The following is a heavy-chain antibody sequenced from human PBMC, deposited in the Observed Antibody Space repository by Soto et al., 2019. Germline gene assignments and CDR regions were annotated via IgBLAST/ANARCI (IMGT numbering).Heavy chain of an antibody. D-gene: IGHD2-2*03. J-gene: IGHJ6*02. CDR3: ARLNGFCDGTKCRGYYGMDV. CDR2: IYSNDDT. Sequence: QLQLQESGPGLVKPSETLSLTCAVSGGSVSSNDFSWGWVRQSPETGLEWIATIYSNDDTHYNPSLPGRVTIYVDTSKNEFSLRLNSVTAADTAVYYCARLNGFCDGTKCRGYYGMDVWGRGTTVTVSS. V-gene: IGHV4-39*01. CDR1: GGSVSSNDFS.